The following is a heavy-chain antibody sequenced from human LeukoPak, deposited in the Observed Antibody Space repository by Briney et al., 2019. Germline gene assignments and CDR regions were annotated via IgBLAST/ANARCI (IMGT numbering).Heavy chain of an antibody. J-gene: IGHJ4*02. CDR2: IYHSGST. CDR1: GYSISSGYY. Sequence: SETLSLTCTVSGYSISSGYYWGWIRQPPGKGLEWIGSIYHSGSTYYNPSLKSRVTISVDTSKNQFSLKLSSVTAADTAVYYCASPGGYSSYVFDYWGQGTLVTVSS. D-gene: IGHD5-12*01. CDR3: ASPGGYSSYVFDY. V-gene: IGHV4-38-2*02.